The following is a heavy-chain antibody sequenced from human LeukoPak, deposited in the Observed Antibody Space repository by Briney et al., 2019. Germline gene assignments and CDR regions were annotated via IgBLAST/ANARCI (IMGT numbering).Heavy chain of an antibody. CDR3: ARYGSGWCGVDY. CDR2: IYHSGST. J-gene: IGHJ4*02. D-gene: IGHD6-19*01. Sequence: PSETLSLTCAVSGGSISSSNWGRWVRQPPGKGLEWIGEIYHSGSTKYNPSRKSRVTISVDTSKNQFSLKLSSVTAADTAVYYCARYGSGWCGVDYWGQGTLVTVSS. CDR1: GGSISSSNW. V-gene: IGHV4-4*02.